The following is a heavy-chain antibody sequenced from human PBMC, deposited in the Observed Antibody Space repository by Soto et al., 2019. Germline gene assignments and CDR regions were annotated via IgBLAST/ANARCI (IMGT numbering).Heavy chain of an antibody. D-gene: IGHD1-1*01. CDR3: AKGATGTWLDYYFDY. Sequence: EVQVLESGGGLVQPGGSLRLSCEVSGLTISPYAMSWVRQAPGKGLEWVSAISGSGGSTYYADSVKGRFTISRDNSKNTLYLQMNSLRAEDTAVYYCAKGATGTWLDYYFDYCGQGTLVSVSS. CDR1: GLTISPYA. CDR2: ISGSGGST. V-gene: IGHV3-23*01. J-gene: IGHJ4*02.